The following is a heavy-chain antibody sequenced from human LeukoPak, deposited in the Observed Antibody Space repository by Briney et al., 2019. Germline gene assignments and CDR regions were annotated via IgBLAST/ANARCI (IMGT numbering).Heavy chain of an antibody. J-gene: IGHJ5*02. CDR3: ARGIIVGATWGENDNWFDP. CDR2: IYYSGNT. CDR1: GDSISSYY. Sequence: PSQTLSLTCTVAGDSISSYYWSWIRHPPGKGLEWIGYIYYSGNTNYNPPLKSRVTISVDTSKNQFSLKLSSVTAADTAVYYCARGIIVGATWGENDNWFDPWGQGTLVTVCS. V-gene: IGHV4-59*01. D-gene: IGHD1-26*01.